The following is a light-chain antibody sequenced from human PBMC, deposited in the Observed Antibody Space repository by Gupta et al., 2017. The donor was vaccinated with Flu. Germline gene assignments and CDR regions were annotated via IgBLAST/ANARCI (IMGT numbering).Light chain of an antibody. CDR1: NSNIGTNG. J-gene: IGLJ3*02. CDR3: EAWDDSLNGLWV. Sequence: TMSWSGSNSNIGTNGVTWYQHLPGTAPNLLIYNNNLRPSGVPDRFSGSKSGTSASLAISGLQAEEEAEYYCEAWDDSLNGLWVFGGGTKLTVL. V-gene: IGLV1-44*01. CDR2: NNN.